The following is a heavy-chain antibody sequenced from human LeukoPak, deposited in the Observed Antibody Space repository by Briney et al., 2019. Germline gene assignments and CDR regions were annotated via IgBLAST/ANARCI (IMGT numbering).Heavy chain of an antibody. CDR1: GFTFSSYA. V-gene: IGHV3-30-3*01. CDR2: ISYDGSNK. J-gene: IGHJ5*02. Sequence: PGRSLRLSCAASGFTFSSYAMHWVRQAPGKGLEWVAVISYDGSNKYYADSVKGRFTISRDNSKNTLYLQMNSLRAEDTAVYYCARDLSAAVPNWFDPWGQGTLVTVSS. CDR3: ARDLSAAVPNWFDP. D-gene: IGHD6-13*01.